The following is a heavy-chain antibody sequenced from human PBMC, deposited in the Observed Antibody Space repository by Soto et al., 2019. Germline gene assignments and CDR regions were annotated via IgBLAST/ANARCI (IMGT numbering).Heavy chain of an antibody. CDR3: AKDLNRGYYYYGMDV. D-gene: IGHD7-27*01. CDR2: ISYDGSNK. V-gene: IGHV3-30*18. Sequence: GESLKISCAASGFTFSSYGMHWVRQAPGKGLEWVAVISYDGSNKYYADSVKGRFTISRDNSKNTLYLQMNSLRAEDTAVYYCAKDLNRGYYYYGMDVWGQGTTVTVSS. J-gene: IGHJ6*02. CDR1: GFTFSSYG.